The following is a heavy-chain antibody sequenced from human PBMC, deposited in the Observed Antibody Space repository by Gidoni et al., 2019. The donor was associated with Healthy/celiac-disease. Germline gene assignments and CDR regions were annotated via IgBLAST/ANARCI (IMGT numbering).Heavy chain of an antibody. Sequence: QVQLVQSGAEVKKPGASVKVSFKPSGYTFTSYYLHWVRQAPGQGLEWMGIINPSGGSTSYAQKFQGRVTMTRDTSTSTVYMELSSLRSEDTAVYYCARDLGNGMDVWGQGTTVTVSS. CDR3: ARDLGNGMDV. CDR2: INPSGGST. V-gene: IGHV1-46*03. D-gene: IGHD7-27*01. CDR1: GYTFTSYY. J-gene: IGHJ6*02.